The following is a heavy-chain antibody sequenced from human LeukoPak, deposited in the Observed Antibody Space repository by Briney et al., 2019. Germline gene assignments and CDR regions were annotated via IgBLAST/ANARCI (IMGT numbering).Heavy chain of an antibody. Sequence: SGPALVKPTQTLTLTCTFSGFSLSTSGMCVSWIRHPPGKALEWLARIDWDDDSYYSTSLKTRLTISKDTSKTQVVLTMTNMDPVDTATYYCARTHNYGSSGRKRDYFDYWGQGTLVTVSS. V-gene: IGHV2-70*11. CDR3: ARTHNYGSSGRKRDYFDY. D-gene: IGHD3-22*01. J-gene: IGHJ4*02. CDR1: GFSLSTSGMC. CDR2: IDWDDDS.